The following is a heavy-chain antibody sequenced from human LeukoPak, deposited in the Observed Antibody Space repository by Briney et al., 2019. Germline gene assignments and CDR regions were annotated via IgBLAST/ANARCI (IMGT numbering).Heavy chain of an antibody. Sequence: SGGSLRLSCAASGFTFSSYSMNWVRQAPGKGLEWVSLISWDGGSTYYADSVKGRFTISRDNSKNSLYLQMNSLRTEDTALYYCAKDGGGYCSGGSCHHFDYWGQGTLVTVSS. CDR3: AKDGGGYCSGGSCHHFDY. V-gene: IGHV3-43*01. CDR2: ISWDGGST. D-gene: IGHD2-15*01. CDR1: GFTFSSYS. J-gene: IGHJ4*02.